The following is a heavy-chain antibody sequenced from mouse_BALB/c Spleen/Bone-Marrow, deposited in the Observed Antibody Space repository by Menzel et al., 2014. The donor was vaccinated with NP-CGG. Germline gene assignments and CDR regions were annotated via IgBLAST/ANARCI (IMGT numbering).Heavy chain of an antibody. D-gene: IGHD1-1*01. V-gene: IGHV1S29*02. CDR1: GYTFTDYN. J-gene: IGHJ4*01. CDR3: ARYGSSPYYAMDY. CDR2: IYPYNGGT. Sequence: VQLQRSGPELVKPGASVKISCKASGYTFTDYNMHWVKQSHGKSLEWIGYIYPYNGGTGYNQKFKSKATLTVDNSSSTAYMELRSLTSEDSAVYYCARYGSSPYYAMDYWGQGTSVTVSS.